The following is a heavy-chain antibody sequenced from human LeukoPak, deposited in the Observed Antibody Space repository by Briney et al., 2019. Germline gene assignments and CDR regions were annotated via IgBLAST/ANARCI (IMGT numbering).Heavy chain of an antibody. J-gene: IGHJ5*02. CDR2: IKQDGSEK. Sequence: PGGSLRLSCAASGFTFSSYWMSWVRQAPGKGLEWVANIKQDGSEKYYVDSVKGRFTISRDNAKDSLYLQMNSLRAEDTAVYYCAREWSSGWNWFDPWGQGTLVTVSS. V-gene: IGHV3-7*01. CDR1: GFTFSSYW. D-gene: IGHD6-19*01. CDR3: AREWSSGWNWFDP.